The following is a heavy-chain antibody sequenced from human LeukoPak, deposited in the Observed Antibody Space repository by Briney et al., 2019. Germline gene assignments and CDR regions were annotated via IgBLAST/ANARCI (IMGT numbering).Heavy chain of an antibody. CDR2: ISTSGTNR. CDR3: ASEHSGYEFVDY. V-gene: IGHV3-48*03. D-gene: IGHD5-12*01. CDR1: GLTFSSYE. Sequence: PGGSLRLSCAASGLTFSSYEFNWVRQAPGKGLEWVPYISTSGTNRYYADSVKGRFTISRDNAKNSLYLQMNSLRVEDTAVYYCASEHSGYEFVDYWGQGTLVTVSS. J-gene: IGHJ4*02.